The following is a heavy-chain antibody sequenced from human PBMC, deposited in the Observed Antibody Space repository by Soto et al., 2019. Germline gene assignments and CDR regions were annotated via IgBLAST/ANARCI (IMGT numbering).Heavy chain of an antibody. V-gene: IGHV1-69*01. D-gene: IGHD3-10*01. J-gene: IGHJ5*02. Sequence: QVPLVQSGAEVKKPGSSVTVSCKASGGTFSSYAIHWVRQAPGQGLEWMGGIIPMYGPAKYAQRFQGRVTITADESTTTVYMELTSLTSQDTAVYDCARGTSMVRGVIYNWFDPWGHGTLVTVSS. CDR3: ARGTSMVRGVIYNWFDP. CDR2: IIPMYGPA. CDR1: GGTFSSYA.